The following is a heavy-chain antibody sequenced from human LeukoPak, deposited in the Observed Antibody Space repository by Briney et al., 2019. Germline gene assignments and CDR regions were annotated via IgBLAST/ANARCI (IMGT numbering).Heavy chain of an antibody. V-gene: IGHV5-51*01. Sequence: GESLKISCKGSGYSFTSYWIGWVRQMPGKGLEWKGIIYPGDSDTRYSPSFQGQVTISADKSISTAYLQWSSLKASDTAMYYCARVLDYYDSSGYYSGMDVWGQGTTVTVSS. CDR1: GYSFTSYW. CDR2: IYPGDSDT. J-gene: IGHJ6*02. D-gene: IGHD3-22*01. CDR3: ARVLDYYDSSGYYSGMDV.